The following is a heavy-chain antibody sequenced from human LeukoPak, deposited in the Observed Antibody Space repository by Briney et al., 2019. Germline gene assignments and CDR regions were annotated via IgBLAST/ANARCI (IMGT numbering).Heavy chain of an antibody. Sequence: ASVKVSCKASGYTFTSYGISWVRQAPGKGLEWMGRFDPEDGETIYAQKFQGRVAMTEDTSTDTAYMELSSLRSEDTAVYYCATPSQEGPGYYYYGMDVWGQGTSVTVSS. CDR1: GYTFTSYG. CDR3: ATPSQEGPGYYYYGMDV. CDR2: FDPEDGET. J-gene: IGHJ6*02. D-gene: IGHD1-14*01. V-gene: IGHV1-24*01.